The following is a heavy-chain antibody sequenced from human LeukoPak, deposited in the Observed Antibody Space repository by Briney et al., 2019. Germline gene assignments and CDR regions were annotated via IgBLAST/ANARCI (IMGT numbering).Heavy chain of an antibody. V-gene: IGHV3-9*01. D-gene: IGHD2-15*01. CDR2: ISWNSGSI. CDR1: GYTFDDYA. CDR3: ARDRLGVVAME. Sequence: PGRSLRLSCAASGYTFDDYAMHWVRQAPGKGLEWVSGISWNSGSIGYADSVKGRFTISRDNSKNTLYLQMNSLRAEDTAVYYCARDRLGVVAMEWGQGTLVTVSS. J-gene: IGHJ4*02.